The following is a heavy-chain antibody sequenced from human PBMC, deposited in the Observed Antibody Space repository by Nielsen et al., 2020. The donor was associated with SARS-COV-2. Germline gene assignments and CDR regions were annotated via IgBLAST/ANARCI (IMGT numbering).Heavy chain of an antibody. Sequence: LSLTCAASGFTLSSYAMNWVRQAPGKGLEWVSVISGSGTSTYYADSVKGRFTISRDTSKNTLYLQMNSLRAEDTAVYYCAKAPLFRYCSGGSCFFADYWGQGTLVTVSS. CDR3: AKAPLFRYCSGGSCFFADY. V-gene: IGHV3-23*01. CDR1: GFTLSSYA. CDR2: ISGSGTST. J-gene: IGHJ4*02. D-gene: IGHD2-15*01.